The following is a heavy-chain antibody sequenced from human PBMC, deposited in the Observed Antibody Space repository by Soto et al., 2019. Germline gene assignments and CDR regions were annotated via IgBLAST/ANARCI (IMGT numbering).Heavy chain of an antibody. D-gene: IGHD2-2*01. Sequence: EGSLRLSCAASGFTFSRYDMHWVRQATGKGLEWVSAIGTTGNTYYPDSVKGRFTISRENAKSSLYLQMNSLRAEDTAVYYCGGRICNTTSSNELDTLGQEALLTVSS. CDR1: GFTFSRYD. CDR2: IGTTGNT. V-gene: IGHV3-13*01. J-gene: IGHJ5*02. CDR3: GGRICNTTSSNELDT.